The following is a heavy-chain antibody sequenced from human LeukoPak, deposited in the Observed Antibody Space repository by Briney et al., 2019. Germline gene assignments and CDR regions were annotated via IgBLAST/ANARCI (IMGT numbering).Heavy chain of an antibody. J-gene: IGHJ3*02. CDR3: ARVQGGIAEFWGAFDI. CDR2: FDPEDGET. D-gene: IGHD3-16*01. CDR1: GYTLTELS. Sequence: ASVKVSCKVSGYTLTELSMHWVRQAPGKGLEWMGGFDPEDGETIYAQKFQGRVTMTEDTSTDTAYMELSSLRSEDTAVYYCARVQGGIAEFWGAFDIWGQGTMVTVSS. V-gene: IGHV1-24*01.